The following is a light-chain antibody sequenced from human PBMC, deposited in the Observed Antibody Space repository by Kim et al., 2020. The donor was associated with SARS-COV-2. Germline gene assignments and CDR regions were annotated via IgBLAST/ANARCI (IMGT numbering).Light chain of an antibody. CDR1: QSISRY. CDR2: GAS. CDR3: QQSYTIPYT. Sequence: DIQMTQSPSSLSASVGDRVTITCRASQSISRYLNWYQHKPGKDPKVLIYGASSLQSGVPSRFSGSGSGTDFTLTISSLQPEDFATYYCQQSYTIPYTFGQGTKLEI. V-gene: IGKV1-39*01. J-gene: IGKJ2*01.